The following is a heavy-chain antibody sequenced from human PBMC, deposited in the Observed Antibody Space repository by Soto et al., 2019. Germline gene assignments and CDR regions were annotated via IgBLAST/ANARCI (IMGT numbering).Heavy chain of an antibody. CDR3: AKAHSIGWSIPDAFDI. CDR1: GLTFSTYA. V-gene: IGHV3-23*01. CDR2: VSNTGGIT. Sequence: DVQLLESGGGLVQPGGSLRLSCAASGLTFSTYAMTWVRQAPGKGLEWVSSVSNTGGITYYADSVEGRFTISRDNSKNTVYLQMNSLRAEDTAVYYCAKAHSIGWSIPDAFDIWGQGTMVTVSS. D-gene: IGHD6-19*01. J-gene: IGHJ3*02.